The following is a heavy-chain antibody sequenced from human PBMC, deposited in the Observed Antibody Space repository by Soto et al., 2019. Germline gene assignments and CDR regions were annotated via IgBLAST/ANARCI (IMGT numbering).Heavy chain of an antibody. V-gene: IGHV4-59*01. CDR3: AKLPWAGYGGIFDP. J-gene: IGHJ5*02. CDR1: RGSLSSYY. D-gene: IGHD4-17*01. CDR2: IYYSGNT. Sequence: QVQLQESGPGLVKPAETLSLTCTVSRGSLSSYYWSWLRQPPGKALEWIGYIYYSGNTNYNPSLKSRVTIAVDTSKNEFGLKLGSVTAADAAVYYCAKLPWAGYGGIFDPWGQGTLVTVSS.